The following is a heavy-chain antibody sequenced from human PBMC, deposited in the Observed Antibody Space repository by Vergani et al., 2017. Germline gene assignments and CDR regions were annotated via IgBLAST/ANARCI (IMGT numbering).Heavy chain of an antibody. D-gene: IGHD1-26*01. CDR2: INHSGST. CDR1: GGSFSGYY. J-gene: IGHJ6*04. Sequence: QVQLQQWCAGLLKPSETLSLPCAVYGGSFSGYYWSWIRQPPGKGLEWIGEINHSGSTNYNPSLKSRVTISLDTTKNQFSLKLSSLTAADTAVYYCVGANHRNGMDGWGEGTTVTVYS. CDR3: VGANHRNGMDG. V-gene: IGHV4-34*01.